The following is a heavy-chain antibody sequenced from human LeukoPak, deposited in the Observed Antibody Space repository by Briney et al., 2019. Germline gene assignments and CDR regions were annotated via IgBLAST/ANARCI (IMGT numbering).Heavy chain of an antibody. CDR2: IYGGGST. J-gene: IGHJ5*02. D-gene: IGHD5-12*01. CDR3: ARGRAYSRDWFDP. CDR1: GFIVSSNY. Sequence: PGGSLRLSCAASGFIVSSNYMTWVRQAPGKGLEWVSVIYGGGSTYYANSVKGRFTISRDNSKNTLYLQMGSLRAEDMAVYYCARGRAYSRDWFDPWGQGTLVTVSS. V-gene: IGHV3-53*05.